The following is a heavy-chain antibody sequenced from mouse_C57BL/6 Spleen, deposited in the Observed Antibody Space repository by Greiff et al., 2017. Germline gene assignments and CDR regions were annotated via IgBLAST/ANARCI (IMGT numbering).Heavy chain of an antibody. CDR3: AREATTVVGYFDV. V-gene: IGHV1-72*01. CDR1: GYTFTSYW. D-gene: IGHD1-1*01. CDR2: IDPHSGGT. J-gene: IGHJ1*03. Sequence: QVQLQQPGAELVKPGASVKLSCKASGYTFTSYWMHWVQQRPGRGLEWIGRIDPHSGGTKYNEKFKSKATLTVDKPSSTAYLQLSSLTSEDSAVYYCAREATTVVGYFDVWGTGTTVTVSS.